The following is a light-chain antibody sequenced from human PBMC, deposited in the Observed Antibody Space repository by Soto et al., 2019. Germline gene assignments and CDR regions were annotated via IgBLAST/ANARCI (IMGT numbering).Light chain of an antibody. Sequence: EIVLTQSPATLSLSPGERATLSCRASQSVSSYLAWYQQKPGQAPRLLIYDASNRATGIPARFSGSGSGTDFTLTISSLEPEDFAVYYCQQYTNSITFGQGTRLEIK. J-gene: IGKJ5*01. V-gene: IGKV3-11*01. CDR2: DAS. CDR3: QQYTNSIT. CDR1: QSVSSY.